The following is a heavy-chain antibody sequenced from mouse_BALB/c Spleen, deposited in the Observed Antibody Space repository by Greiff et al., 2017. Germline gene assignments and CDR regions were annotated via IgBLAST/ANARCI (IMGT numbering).Heavy chain of an antibody. CDR2: ISYSGST. Sequence: EVKLLESGPGLVKPSQSLSLTCTVTGYSITSDYAWNWIRQFPGNKLEWMGYISYSGSTSYNPSLKSRISITRDTSKNQFFLQLNSVTTEDTATYYCARSEGGFAYWGQGTLVTVSA. CDR3: ARSEGGFAY. CDR1: GYSITSDYA. V-gene: IGHV3-2*02. J-gene: IGHJ3*01.